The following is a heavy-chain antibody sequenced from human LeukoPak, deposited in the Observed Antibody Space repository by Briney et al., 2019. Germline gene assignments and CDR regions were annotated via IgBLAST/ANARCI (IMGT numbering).Heavy chain of an antibody. Sequence: GGSLRLSCAASGFTFSSYAMHWVRQAPGKGLEWVAVISYDGSNKYYADSVKGRFTISRDNSKNTLYLQMNSLRAEDTAVYYCARARVIAAAFITLDAFDIWGQGTMVTVSS. D-gene: IGHD6-13*01. CDR1: GFTFSSYA. V-gene: IGHV3-30*04. CDR2: ISYDGSNK. J-gene: IGHJ3*02. CDR3: ARARVIAAAFITLDAFDI.